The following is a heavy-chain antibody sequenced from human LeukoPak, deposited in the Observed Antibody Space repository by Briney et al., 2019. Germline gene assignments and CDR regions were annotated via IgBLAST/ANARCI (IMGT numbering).Heavy chain of an antibody. J-gene: IGHJ4*02. D-gene: IGHD1-1*01. CDR2: NCYSGSA. CDR1: GDSIMAYC. CDR3: ARGDWNFDY. Sequence: SETLSLTCSVSGDSIMAYCWSWIRQPPGKGLEWIGYNCYSGSANYDPSLKSRVLISLDTSKNQFSLKLSSVTAADTAVYYCARGDWNFDYWGQGTLVTVSS. V-gene: IGHV4-59*01.